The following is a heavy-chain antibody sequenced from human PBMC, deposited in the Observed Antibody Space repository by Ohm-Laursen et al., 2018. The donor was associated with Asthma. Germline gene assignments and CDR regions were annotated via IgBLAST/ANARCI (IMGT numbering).Heavy chain of an antibody. CDR2: ISSSSSYI. Sequence: ETLSLTCAASGFTFSSYSMNWVRQAPGKGLEWVSSISSSSSYIYYADSVKGRFTISGDNAKNSLYLQMNSLRAEDTAVYYCARDPSSMVQGAGGVWGMDVWGQGTTVTVSS. J-gene: IGHJ6*02. CDR1: GFTFSSYS. CDR3: ARDPSSMVQGAGGVWGMDV. D-gene: IGHD3-10*01. V-gene: IGHV3-21*01.